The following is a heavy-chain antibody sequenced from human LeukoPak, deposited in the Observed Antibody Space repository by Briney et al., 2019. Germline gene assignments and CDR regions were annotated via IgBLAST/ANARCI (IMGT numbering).Heavy chain of an antibody. CDR3: ARDSGGVDTAMGPKSNWFDP. CDR1: GGTFSSYA. J-gene: IGHJ5*02. D-gene: IGHD5-18*01. V-gene: IGHV1-69*13. Sequence: SVKVSCKASGGTFSSYAISWVRQAPGQGLEWMGGIIPIFGTANYAQKFQGRVTITADESTSTAYMELSSLRSEDTAVYYCARDSGGVDTAMGPKSNWFDPWGQGTLVTVSS. CDR2: IIPIFGTA.